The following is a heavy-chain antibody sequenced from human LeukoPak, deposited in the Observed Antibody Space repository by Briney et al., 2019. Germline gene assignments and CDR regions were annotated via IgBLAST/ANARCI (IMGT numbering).Heavy chain of an antibody. CDR2: INHSGST. J-gene: IGHJ4*02. Sequence: SETLSLTCAVYGGSFSGYYWSWLRQPPGKGLEWIGEINHSGSTNYNPSLKSRVTISVDTSKNQFSLKLSSVTAADTAVYYCARQRVRGVIIGYFDYWGQGTLVTVSS. CDR3: ARQRVRGVIIGYFDY. V-gene: IGHV4-34*01. D-gene: IGHD3-10*01. CDR1: GGSFSGYY.